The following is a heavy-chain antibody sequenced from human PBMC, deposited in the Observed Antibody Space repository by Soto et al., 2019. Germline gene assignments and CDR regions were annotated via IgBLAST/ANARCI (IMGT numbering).Heavy chain of an antibody. V-gene: IGHV4-38-2*01. D-gene: IGHD1-26*01. CDR1: GYSISSGYY. CDR2: IYHSGST. Sequence: PSETLSLTCGVSGYSISSGYYWGWIRQPPGKGLEWIGNIYHSGSTYYNPSLKSRVTISVDKSKNQFSLKLSSVTAADTAVYYCARWEWLGGSYVYCGQGTMV. J-gene: IGHJ4*02. CDR3: ARWEWLGGSYVY.